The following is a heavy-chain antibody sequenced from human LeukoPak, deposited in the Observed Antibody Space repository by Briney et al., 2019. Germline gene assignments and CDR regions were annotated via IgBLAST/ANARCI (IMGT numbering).Heavy chain of an antibody. D-gene: IGHD1-7*01. Sequence: GGSLRLSCTASGFSFSDYTMNWVRQAPGKGLEWLSSISSGSAYIHYADSVKGRFTISRDNAKNSLTLRMSSLRAEDTAVYYCASGTTGTTGFNYWGQGTLVTVSS. CDR3: ASGTTGTTGFNY. J-gene: IGHJ4*02. CDR1: GFSFSDYT. CDR2: ISSGSAYI. V-gene: IGHV3-21*01.